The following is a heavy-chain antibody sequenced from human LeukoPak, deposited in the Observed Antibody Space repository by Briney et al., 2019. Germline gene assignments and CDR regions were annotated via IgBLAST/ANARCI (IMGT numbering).Heavy chain of an antibody. Sequence: PSETLSLTCTVPGGSISSYYWSWIRQPAGKGLEWIGRIYTSGSTSYNPSLKSRVTMSVDTSKNQFSLKLSSVTAADTAVYYCARALEYCSSTSCYGGVTNWFDPWGQGTLSPSPQ. CDR1: GGSISSYY. D-gene: IGHD2-2*01. CDR2: IYTSGST. CDR3: ARALEYCSSTSCYGGVTNWFDP. J-gene: IGHJ5*02. V-gene: IGHV4-4*07.